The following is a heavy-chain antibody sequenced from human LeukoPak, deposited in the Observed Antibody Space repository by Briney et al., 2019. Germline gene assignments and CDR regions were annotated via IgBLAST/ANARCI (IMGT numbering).Heavy chain of an antibody. CDR3: ATYVDTSIPPCLDV. V-gene: IGHV3-30*04. J-gene: IGHJ6*04. Sequence: GRSLTLSCAASGFTFSAYSMHWVRMAPGKGLEWVAIISYDGSDKYYAHSVKGRFTVSRDNSKNTLYLQMNSLRADDTAVYYCATYVDTSIPPCLDVWGKGTTVTVSS. CDR2: ISYDGSDK. CDR1: GFTFSAYS. D-gene: IGHD2-21*02.